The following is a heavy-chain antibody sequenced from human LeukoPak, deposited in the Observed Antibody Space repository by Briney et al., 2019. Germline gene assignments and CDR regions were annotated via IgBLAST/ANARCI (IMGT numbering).Heavy chain of an antibody. V-gene: IGHV4-59*01. CDR3: ARSSLTGGWFDP. CDR1: GDSIRTYY. CDR2: IIDTGST. J-gene: IGHJ5*02. D-gene: IGHD7-27*01. Sequence: SETLSLTCSVSGDSIRTYYWSWIRQPPGKGLEWMGYIIDTGSTNYKPSLKTRLTMSVDVSKNQISLKLSSVTAADTAVYYCARSSLTGGWFDPWGQGTLVTVSS.